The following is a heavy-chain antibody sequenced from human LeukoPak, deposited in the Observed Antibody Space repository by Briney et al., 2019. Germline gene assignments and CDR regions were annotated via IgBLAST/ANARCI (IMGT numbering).Heavy chain of an antibody. V-gene: IGHV5-51*01. CDR2: IYPGDSDT. J-gene: IGHJ3*02. CDR1: GYSFTSYW. CDR3: ATGLYSYGPGDAFDI. Sequence: GESLKISCKGSGYSFTSYWIGWVRQMPGKGLEWMGIIYPGDSDTRYSPSFQGQVTISADKSISTAYLQWGSLKASDTAMYYCATGLYSYGPGDAFDIWGQGTMVTVSS. D-gene: IGHD5-18*01.